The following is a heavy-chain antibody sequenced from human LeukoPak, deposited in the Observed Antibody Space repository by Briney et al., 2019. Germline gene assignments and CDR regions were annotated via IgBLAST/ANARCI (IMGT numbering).Heavy chain of an antibody. CDR1: RFTFSNSI. D-gene: IGHD3-22*01. Sequence: GGSLRLSCASSRFTFSNSIFHWVRQAPGKGLEWVSAMSYDGFSKYYVDSVKGRFTISRDNSRSTVDLQLGSLGPDDTAVYYCARGGHTSGYCGSFDNWGQGTAVVVSS. V-gene: IGHV3-30*03. CDR2: MSYDGFSK. J-gene: IGHJ3*02. CDR3: ARGGHTSGYCGSFDN.